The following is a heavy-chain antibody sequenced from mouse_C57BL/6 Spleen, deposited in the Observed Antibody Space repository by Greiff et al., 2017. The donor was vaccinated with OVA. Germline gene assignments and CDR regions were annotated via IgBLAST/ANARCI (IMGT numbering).Heavy chain of an antibody. D-gene: IGHD3-2*02. Sequence: QVQLQQPGAELVKPGASVKLSCKASGYTFTSYWMQWVKQRPGQGLEWIGEIDPSDSYTNYNQKFKGKATLTVDTSSSTAYMQLSSLTSEDSAVYYCASSGDSSAYFDYWGQGTTLTVSS. V-gene: IGHV1-50*01. CDR3: ASSGDSSAYFDY. CDR1: GYTFTSYW. J-gene: IGHJ2*01. CDR2: IDPSDSYT.